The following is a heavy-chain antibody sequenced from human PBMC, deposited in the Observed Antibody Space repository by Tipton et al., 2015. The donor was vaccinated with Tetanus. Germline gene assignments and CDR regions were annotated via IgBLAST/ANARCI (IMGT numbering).Heavy chain of an antibody. J-gene: IGHJ4*02. CDR1: GYRFANYW. V-gene: IGHV5-51*01. D-gene: IGHD5-12*01. CDR3: ARRKGGYVGYYFDF. CDR2: IYPHDSDT. Sequence: QLVQSGAEVKKPGESLKISCQGSGYRFANYWIGWVRQMPGKGLEWMGIIYPHDSDTRYNPSFQGHVTMSADKSINTAYLQWTSRKASDTAVYYCARRKGGYVGYYFDFWAQGTLVTVSA.